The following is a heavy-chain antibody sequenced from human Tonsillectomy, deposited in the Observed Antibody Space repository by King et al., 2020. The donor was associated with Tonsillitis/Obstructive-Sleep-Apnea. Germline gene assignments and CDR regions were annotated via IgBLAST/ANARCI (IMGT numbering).Heavy chain of an antibody. V-gene: IGHV3-30*01. CDR1: GFTFSSYA. CDR2: ISYDGSNK. J-gene: IGHJ3*02. Sequence: QLVQSGGGVVQPGRSLRLSCAASGFTFSSYAMHWVRQAPGKGLEWVAVISYDGSNKYYADSVEGRFTISRDNSKNTLYLQMNSLRAEDTAVYYCAIYPPLQSMLEDMWGQGTMVTVSS. D-gene: IGHD2-2*02. CDR3: AIYPPLQSMLEDM.